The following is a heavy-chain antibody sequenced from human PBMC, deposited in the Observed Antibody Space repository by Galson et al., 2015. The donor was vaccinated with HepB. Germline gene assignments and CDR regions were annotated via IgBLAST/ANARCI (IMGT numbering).Heavy chain of an antibody. Sequence: SVKVSCKASGYTFTSYYMHWVRQAPGQGLVWMGIINPSDGGTTYAQKFQGRVNMTRDTSTSTVYMELSSLRSEDTAVYYCARERMGAKDYWGQGTLVTVSS. J-gene: IGHJ4*02. D-gene: IGHD1-26*01. CDR2: INPSDGGT. CDR3: ARERMGAKDY. V-gene: IGHV1-46*01. CDR1: GYTFTSYY.